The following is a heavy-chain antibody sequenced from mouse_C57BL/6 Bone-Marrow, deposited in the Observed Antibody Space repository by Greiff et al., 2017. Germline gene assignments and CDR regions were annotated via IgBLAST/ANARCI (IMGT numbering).Heavy chain of an antibody. V-gene: IGHV1-9*01. D-gene: IGHD2-5*01. J-gene: IGHJ4*01. CDR2: ILPGSGST. CDR3: ARSVTYYSNYFNPHYAMDY. CDR1: GYTFTGYW. Sequence: QVQLKQSGAELMKPGASVKLSCKATGYTFTGYWIEWVKQRPGHGLEWIGEILPGSGSTNYNEKFKGKATFTADTSSNTAYMQLSSLTTEDSAIYYCARSVTYYSNYFNPHYAMDYWGQGTSVTVSS.